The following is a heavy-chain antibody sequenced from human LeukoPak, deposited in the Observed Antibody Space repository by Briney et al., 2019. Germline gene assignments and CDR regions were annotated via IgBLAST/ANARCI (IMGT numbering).Heavy chain of an antibody. J-gene: IGHJ5*02. CDR3: AGAPLGFYDWFDP. CDR1: GYTFTSYY. V-gene: IGHV1-46*01. D-gene: IGHD3-16*01. CDR2: INPSGGST. Sequence: GASVKVSCKASGYTFTSYYMHWVRQAPGQGLEWMGIINPSGGSTSYAQKFQGRVTMTRDTSTSTVYMELSSLRSEDTAVYYCAGAPLGFYDWFDPWGQGTLVTVSS.